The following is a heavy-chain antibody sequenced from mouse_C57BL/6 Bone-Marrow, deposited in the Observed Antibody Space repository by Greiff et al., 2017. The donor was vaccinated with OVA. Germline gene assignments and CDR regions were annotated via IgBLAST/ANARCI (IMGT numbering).Heavy chain of an antibody. CDR2: IYPYNGGT. V-gene: IGHV1-19*01. CDR1: GYTFTDYY. Sequence: EVQVVESGPVLVKPGASVKMSCKASGYTFTDYYMNWVKQSHGKSLEWIGVIYPYNGGTSYNQKFKGKATLTVDKSSSTAYMELNSLTSEDSAVYYCARVDYNGSSYRYFDVWGTGTTVTVSS. CDR3: ARVDYNGSSYRYFDV. J-gene: IGHJ1*03. D-gene: IGHD1-1*01.